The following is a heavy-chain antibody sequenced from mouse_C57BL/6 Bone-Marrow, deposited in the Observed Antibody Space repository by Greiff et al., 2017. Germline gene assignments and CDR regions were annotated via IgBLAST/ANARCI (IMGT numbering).Heavy chain of an antibody. Sequence: QVQLKQPGTELVKPGASVKLSCKASGYTFTSYWMHWVKQRPGQGLEWIGNINPSNGGTNYNEKFKSKATLTVDKSSSTAYMQLSSLTSEDSAVYYCARAPFYYYGSSYNAMDYWGQGTSVTVSS. D-gene: IGHD1-1*01. CDR2: INPSNGGT. CDR3: ARAPFYYYGSSYNAMDY. J-gene: IGHJ4*01. V-gene: IGHV1-53*01. CDR1: GYTFTSYW.